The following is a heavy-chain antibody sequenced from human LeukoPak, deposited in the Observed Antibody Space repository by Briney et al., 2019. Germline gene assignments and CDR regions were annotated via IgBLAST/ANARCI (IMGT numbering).Heavy chain of an antibody. Sequence: NPSESLSLTCTVSGGPIRSSSYYWGWIRQPPGKGLEWIGYIHYSGRTYYNPSLKSRVTISVDTSKNQFSLKLSSVTAADTAVYYCARDQEVGSSGWHWFDYWGQGTLDTLSS. D-gene: IGHD6-19*01. CDR3: ARDQEVGSSGWHWFDY. J-gene: IGHJ4*02. CDR2: IHYSGRT. V-gene: IGHV4-39*07. CDR1: GGPIRSSSYY.